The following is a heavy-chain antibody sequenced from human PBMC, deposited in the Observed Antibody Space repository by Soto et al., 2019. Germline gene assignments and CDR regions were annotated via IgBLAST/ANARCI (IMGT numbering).Heavy chain of an antibody. D-gene: IGHD3-10*01. Sequence: EVQLLESGGGLVQPGGSLRLSCAASGFTFSSYAMRWVRQAPGKGLEWVSAISGSGGSTYYADSVKGRFTISRDNSKNTLYLQMNSLRAEDTAVYYCAKDGETRITMVRGEYFQHWGQGTLVTVSS. V-gene: IGHV3-23*01. CDR1: GFTFSSYA. J-gene: IGHJ1*01. CDR3: AKDGETRITMVRGEYFQH. CDR2: ISGSGGST.